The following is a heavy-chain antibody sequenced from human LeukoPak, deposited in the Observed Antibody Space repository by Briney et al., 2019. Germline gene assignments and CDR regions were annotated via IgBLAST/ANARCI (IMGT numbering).Heavy chain of an antibody. Sequence: PSETLSLTCTVSGGSISSYYWSWLRQPAGKGLEWIGRIYTSGSTNYNPSLTSRVTMSVDTSNNQFSLKLSSVTAADTAVYYCARDTAMAPDYYFDYWGQGTLVTVSS. CDR1: GGSISSYY. J-gene: IGHJ4*02. V-gene: IGHV4-4*07. D-gene: IGHD5-18*01. CDR3: ARDTAMAPDYYFDY. CDR2: IYTSGST.